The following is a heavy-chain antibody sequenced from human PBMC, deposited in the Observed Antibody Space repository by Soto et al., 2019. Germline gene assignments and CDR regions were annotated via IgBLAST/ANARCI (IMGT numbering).Heavy chain of an antibody. V-gene: IGHV3-9*01. J-gene: IGHJ4*02. Sequence: EVQVVESGGGLVQPGRSLRLSCAASGFTFDDYAMHWVRQAPGKGLEWVSGISWNSGSIGYADSVKGRFTISRDNAKNSLYLQMNSLRAEDTALYYCAKADGLAAAGRYHFDFWGQGTLVTVSS. CDR1: GFTFDDYA. CDR3: AKADGLAAAGRYHFDF. CDR2: ISWNSGSI. D-gene: IGHD6-13*01.